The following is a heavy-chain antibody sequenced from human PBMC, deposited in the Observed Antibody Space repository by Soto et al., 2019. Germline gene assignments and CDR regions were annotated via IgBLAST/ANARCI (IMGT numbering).Heavy chain of an antibody. Sequence: QITLKESGPTLVKPTQTLTLTCTFSGFSLSTSGVGVGWIRQPPGKALEWLALIYWDDDKRYSPSLKSRLTITKDTAKNQVVLTMTHMDPVDTATYYCAHIGWELLPSDYWGQGTLVTVSS. CDR3: AHIGWELLPSDY. CDR2: IYWDDDK. J-gene: IGHJ4*02. CDR1: GFSLSTSGVG. V-gene: IGHV2-5*02. D-gene: IGHD1-26*01.